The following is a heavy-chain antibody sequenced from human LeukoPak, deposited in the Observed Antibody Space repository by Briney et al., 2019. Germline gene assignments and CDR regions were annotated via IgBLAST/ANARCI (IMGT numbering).Heavy chain of an antibody. CDR3: AREQYSSSWSNTQP. J-gene: IGHJ4*02. D-gene: IGHD6-13*01. CDR1: GFTFSSYS. V-gene: IGHV3-21*01. CDR2: ISSSSSYI. Sequence: GGSLRLSCAASGFTFSSYSMNWVRQAPGKGLEWVSSISSSSSYIYYADSVKGRFTISRDNAKNSLYLQMSSLRAEDTAVYYCAREQYSSSWSNTQPWGQGTLVTVSS.